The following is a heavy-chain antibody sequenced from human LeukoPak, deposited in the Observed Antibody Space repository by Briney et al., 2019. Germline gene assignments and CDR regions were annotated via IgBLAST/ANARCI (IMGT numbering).Heavy chain of an antibody. J-gene: IGHJ4*02. CDR1: GFAFSTHG. CDR3: AKDHCGSCSGDDFFGR. Sequence: GGSLRLSCAASGFAFSTHGLHWVRQAPGKGLEWVAFIRDHGNNAYYAESVKGRFTISRDNSKNTLHLQMESLRVEDTAVYYCAKDHCGSCSGDDFFGRWGQGALVTVSS. V-gene: IGHV3-30*02. CDR2: IRDHGNNA. D-gene: IGHD2-15*01.